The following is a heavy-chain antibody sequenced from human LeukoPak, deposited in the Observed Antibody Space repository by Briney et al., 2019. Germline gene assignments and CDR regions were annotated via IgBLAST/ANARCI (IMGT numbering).Heavy chain of an antibody. CDR2: ISYDGSNK. Sequence: PGGSLRLSCAASGFTFSSYAMHWVRQAPGKGLEWVAVISYDGSNKYYADSVKGRFTISRDNSKNTLYLQMNSLRAEDTAGYYCARPLYSRTSHDAFDIWGQGTMVTVSS. V-gene: IGHV3-30-3*01. CDR3: ARPLYSRTSHDAFDI. J-gene: IGHJ3*02. CDR1: GFTFSSYA. D-gene: IGHD6-13*01.